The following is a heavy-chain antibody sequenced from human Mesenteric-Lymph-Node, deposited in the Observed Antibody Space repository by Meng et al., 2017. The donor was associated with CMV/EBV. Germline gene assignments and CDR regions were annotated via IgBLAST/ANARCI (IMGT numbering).Heavy chain of an antibody. CDR3: AAPSRQSVYDSCLDD. CDR1: FSFSNGW. D-gene: IGHD5/OR15-5a*01. V-gene: IGHV3-15*01. CDR2: IKSKTDGETT. J-gene: IGHJ4*02. Sequence: FSFSNGWMNWVRQAPGKGLEWVGRIKSKTDGETTDYAAPVKGRFTISRDDSKNTLYLQMNSLKTEDTAVYFCAAPSRQSVYDSCLDDWGQGTLVTVSS.